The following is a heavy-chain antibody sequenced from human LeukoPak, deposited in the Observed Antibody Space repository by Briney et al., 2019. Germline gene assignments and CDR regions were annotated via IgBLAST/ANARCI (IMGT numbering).Heavy chain of an antibody. CDR2: INPNSGGT. J-gene: IGHJ6*02. Sequence: ASVTASCKASGYTFTGYYMHWVRQAPGQGLEWMGWINPNSGGTNYAQKFQGRVTMTRDTSISTAYLELRRLTSDDTAVYYRARGGYIGGSDDYYYYYGMDVWGQGTTVTVSS. CDR1: GYTFTGYY. CDR3: ARGGYIGGSDDYYYYYGMDV. V-gene: IGHV1-2*02. D-gene: IGHD6-19*01.